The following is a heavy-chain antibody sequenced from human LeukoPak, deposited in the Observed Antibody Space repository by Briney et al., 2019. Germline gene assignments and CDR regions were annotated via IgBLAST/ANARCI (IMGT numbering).Heavy chain of an antibody. CDR3: AKDRVAYSSQEIPDY. CDR2: ISYDGGNK. D-gene: IGHD6-19*01. CDR1: GFTFSSST. V-gene: IGHV3-30*04. Sequence: PGGSLRLSCAASGFTFSSSTMHWVRQAPGKGLEWVAVISYDGGNKYYADSVKGRCTISRDNSKNTLYLQMNSLRAEDTAVYYCAKDRVAYSSQEIPDYWGQGTLVTVSS. J-gene: IGHJ4*02.